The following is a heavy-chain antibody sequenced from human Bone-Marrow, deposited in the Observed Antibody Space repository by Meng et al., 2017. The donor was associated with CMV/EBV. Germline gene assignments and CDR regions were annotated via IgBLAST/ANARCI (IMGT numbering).Heavy chain of an antibody. CDR1: GGSIRSSSSY. Sequence: VYGGSIRSSSSYWGWLRQPPGKGLEWIGSIYYSGSTYYNPSLKSRVTISVDTSKNQFSLKLSSVTAADTAVYYCASRASFVATIGDYWGQGTLVTVSS. V-gene: IGHV4-39*07. CDR2: IYYSGST. J-gene: IGHJ4*02. D-gene: IGHD5-12*01. CDR3: ASRASFVATIGDY.